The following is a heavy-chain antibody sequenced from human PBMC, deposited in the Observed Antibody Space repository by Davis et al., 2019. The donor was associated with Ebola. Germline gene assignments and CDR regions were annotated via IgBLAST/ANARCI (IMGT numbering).Heavy chain of an antibody. V-gene: IGHV4-30-4*01. Sequence: SETLSLTCTVPGASISSGDHYWTWIRQPPGKGLEWIGYIYYSGSTNYNPSLKSRVTISVDTSKNQFSLKLSSVTAADTAVYYCARGPSGTTGTAYYYYGMDVGGQGTTVTVSS. D-gene: IGHD1-1*01. J-gene: IGHJ6*02. CDR3: ARGPSGTTGTAYYYYGMDV. CDR2: IYYSGST. CDR1: GASISSGDHY.